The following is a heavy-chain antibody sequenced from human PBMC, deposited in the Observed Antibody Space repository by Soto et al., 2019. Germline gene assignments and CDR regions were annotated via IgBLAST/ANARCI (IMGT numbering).Heavy chain of an antibody. J-gene: IGHJ3*02. V-gene: IGHV5-10-1*01. CDR3: ARHGIVGATPAFDI. D-gene: IGHD1-26*01. Sequence: GGALKISRKGFGYNFYSLWISRVRPMPGKGLEWMGRIDPSDSYTNYSPSFQGHVTISADKSISTAYLQWSSLKASDTAMYYCARHGIVGATPAFDIWGQGTMVTVSS. CDR1: GYNFYSLW. CDR2: IDPSDSYT.